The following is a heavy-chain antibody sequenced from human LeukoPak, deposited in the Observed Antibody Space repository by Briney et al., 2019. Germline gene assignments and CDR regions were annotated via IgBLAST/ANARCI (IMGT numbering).Heavy chain of an antibody. V-gene: IGHV3-21*01. CDR3: ARDLADSYGMDV. D-gene: IGHD3-3*01. J-gene: IGHJ6*02. CDR2: ISSSSSYI. Sequence: PGGSLRLSCAASGFTFSSYSMNWVRQAPGKGLEWVSSISSSSSYIYYADSVKGRFTISRDNAKNPLYLQMNSLRAEDTAVYYCARDLADSYGMDVWGQGTTVTVSS. CDR1: GFTFSSYS.